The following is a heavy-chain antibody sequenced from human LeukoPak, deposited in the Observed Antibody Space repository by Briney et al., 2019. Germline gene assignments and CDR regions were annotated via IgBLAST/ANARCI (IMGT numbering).Heavy chain of an antibody. CDR3: ARGGSPDYGDYGWFDP. Sequence: ASVKVSCKASGYTFTSYAMHWVRQAPGQRLEWMGWINAGNGNTKYSQKFQGRVTITRDTSASTAYMELSSLRSEGTAVYYCARGGSPDYGDYGWFDPWGQGTLVTVSS. CDR1: GYTFTSYA. J-gene: IGHJ5*02. V-gene: IGHV1-3*01. D-gene: IGHD4-17*01. CDR2: INAGNGNT.